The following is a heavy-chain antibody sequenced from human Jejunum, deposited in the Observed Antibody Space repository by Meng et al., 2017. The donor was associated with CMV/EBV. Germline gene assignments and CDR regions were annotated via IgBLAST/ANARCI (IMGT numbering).Heavy chain of an antibody. Sequence: VSGASVRRGTDQWHGSRETPGRGLEWIGYISYGGNTDYNPSLKSRLTMSVDTSKNQFSLKMNSVTAADTAVYYCASSGTYYTPFDSWGQGRLVTVSS. CDR2: ISYGGNT. J-gene: IGHJ4*02. V-gene: IGHV4-61*01. D-gene: IGHD1-26*01. CDR3: ASSGTYYTPFDS. CDR1: GASVRRGTDQ.